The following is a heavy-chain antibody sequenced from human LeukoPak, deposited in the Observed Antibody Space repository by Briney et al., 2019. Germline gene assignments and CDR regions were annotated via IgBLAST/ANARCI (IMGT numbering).Heavy chain of an antibody. J-gene: IGHJ4*02. V-gene: IGHV3-9*01. CDR2: ISWNSGTI. CDR3: AKDLNHFGYTYGHPLDY. CDR1: GFTFDDYA. Sequence: GGSLRLSCAASGFTFDDYAMHWVRQAPGMGLEWVSGISWNSGTIVYADSVKGRFTIPRDNAKNSLYLQMNNLRAEDTALYYCAKDLNHFGYTYGHPLDYWGQGTLVTVSS. D-gene: IGHD5-18*01.